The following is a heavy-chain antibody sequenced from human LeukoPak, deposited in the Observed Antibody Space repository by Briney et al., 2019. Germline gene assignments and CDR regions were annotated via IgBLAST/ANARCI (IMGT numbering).Heavy chain of an antibody. Sequence: PGGSLRLSCAASGFSFSNYAMNWVRQAPGKGLEWVSSIRGNGGSTYYAASVKGRFIISRDNSKNTLSLQMNSLRAEDTAVCYCAKDLDTTVVIDAFDMWGQGTMVTVSS. CDR3: AKDLDTTVVIDAFDM. J-gene: IGHJ3*02. CDR2: IRGNGGST. D-gene: IGHD4-23*01. CDR1: GFSFSNYA. V-gene: IGHV3-23*01.